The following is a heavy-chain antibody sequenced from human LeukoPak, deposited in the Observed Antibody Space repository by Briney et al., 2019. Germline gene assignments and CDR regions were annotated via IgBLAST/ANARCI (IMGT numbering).Heavy chain of an antibody. CDR2: VSYDGSEK. CDR3: ARDAYCSSTSCYLDV. D-gene: IGHD2-2*01. J-gene: IGHJ6*03. Sequence: GGSLRLSCVTSGFTFSSYGMHCVRQAPGKGLEWVAVVSYDGSEKYYADSVKGRLTISRDKSKNTVYLQMNSLRGEDTAMYYCARDAYCSSTSCYLDVWGKGTTVTVSS. V-gene: IGHV3-30*03. CDR1: GFTFSSYG.